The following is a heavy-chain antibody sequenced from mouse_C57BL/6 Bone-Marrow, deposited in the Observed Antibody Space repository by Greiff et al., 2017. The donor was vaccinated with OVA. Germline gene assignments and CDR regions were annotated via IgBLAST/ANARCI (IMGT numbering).Heavy chain of an antibody. J-gene: IGHJ2*01. CDR2: IDPSDSYT. D-gene: IGHD1-1*01. Sequence: QVQLQQPGAELVMPGASVKLSCKASGYTFTSYWMHWVKQRPGQGLEWIGEIDPSDSYTNYNQKFKGKSTLTVDKSSSTAYMQLSSLTSEDSAVYYCARTPLYYGSKYFDYWGQGTTLTVSS. CDR1: GYTFTSYW. CDR3: ARTPLYYGSKYFDY. V-gene: IGHV1-69*01.